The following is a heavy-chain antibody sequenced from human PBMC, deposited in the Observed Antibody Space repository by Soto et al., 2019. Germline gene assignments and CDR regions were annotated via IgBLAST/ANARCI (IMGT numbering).Heavy chain of an antibody. D-gene: IGHD6-13*01. Sequence: QVQLVESGGGVVQPGRSLRLSCEASGITISTYGMHWVRQAPGKGLEWVAVIWFDGRNKYYADSVKGRFTISRDTSKNTLCLKMNGLRVQDTAVYDCAGAAAGGRFDPSGQGTLVKVSS. V-gene: IGHV3-33*01. CDR3: AGAAAGGRFDP. CDR2: IWFDGRNK. J-gene: IGHJ5*02. CDR1: GITISTYG.